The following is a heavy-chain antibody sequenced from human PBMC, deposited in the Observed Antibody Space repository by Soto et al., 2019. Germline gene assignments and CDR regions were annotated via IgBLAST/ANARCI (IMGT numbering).Heavy chain of an antibody. V-gene: IGHV3-48*02. CDR2: ISSSSSTI. D-gene: IGHD6-13*01. J-gene: IGHJ5*02. CDR3: ARESLYSIPRSHWFDP. CDR1: GFTFSSYS. Sequence: GGSLRLSCAASGFTFSSYSMNWVRQAPGKGLEWVSYISSSSSTIYYADSVKGRFTISRDNAKNSLYLQMNSLRDEDTAVYYCARESLYSIPRSHWFDPWGQGTLVTVSS.